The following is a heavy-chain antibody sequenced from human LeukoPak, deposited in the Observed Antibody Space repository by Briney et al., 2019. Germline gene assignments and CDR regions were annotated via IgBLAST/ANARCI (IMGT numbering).Heavy chain of an antibody. J-gene: IGHJ5*02. CDR1: GGSISSY. CDR2: IYGSGST. Sequence: SETLSLTCTVSGGSISSYWSWIRQPAGKGLEGIGRIYGSGSTNYNPSLKSRVTMSLDTSKNQFSLKLSSVTAADTAVYYCARESGTTGEVRFDPWGQGTLVTVSS. CDR3: ARESGTTGEVRFDP. D-gene: IGHD4-17*01. V-gene: IGHV4-4*07.